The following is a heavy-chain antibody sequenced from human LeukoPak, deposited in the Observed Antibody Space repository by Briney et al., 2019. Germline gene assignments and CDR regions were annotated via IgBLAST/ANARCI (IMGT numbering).Heavy chain of an antibody. J-gene: IGHJ5*02. D-gene: IGHD4-23*01. V-gene: IGHV4-59*01. CDR1: GGSFSGYY. CDR2: IYYSGTT. CDR3: ARGPVVSIWFEL. Sequence: SETLSLTCSVYGGSFSGYYWSWIRQPPGKGLEWIGYIYYSGTTNYNPSLKSRVTTSLDTSKNQFSLKLSSVTAADTAVYYCARGPVVSIWFELWGQGTLVTVSS.